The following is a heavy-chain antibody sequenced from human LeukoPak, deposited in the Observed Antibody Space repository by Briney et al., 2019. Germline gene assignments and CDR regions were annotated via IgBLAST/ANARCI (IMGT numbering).Heavy chain of an antibody. V-gene: IGHV3-11*06. CDR3: ARDSPIVVVPAASVAHYYGMDV. Sequence: PGGSLRLSCAASGFTFSDYYMSWIRHAPGKGLEWVSYISSSSSYTNYADSVKGRFTISRDNAKNSLYLQMNSLRAEDTAVYYCARDSPIVVVPAASVAHYYGMDVWGKGTTVTVSS. CDR2: ISSSSSYT. J-gene: IGHJ6*04. CDR1: GFTFSDYY. D-gene: IGHD2-2*01.